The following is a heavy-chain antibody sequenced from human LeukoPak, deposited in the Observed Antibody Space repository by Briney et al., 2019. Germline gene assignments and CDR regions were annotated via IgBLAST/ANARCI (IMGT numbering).Heavy chain of an antibody. CDR2: IYYSGST. J-gene: IGHJ3*02. CDR3: ARIRITMIVVVIDGAFDI. V-gene: IGHV4-39*07. D-gene: IGHD3-22*01. CDR1: GGSISSSSYY. Sequence: SETLSLTCTVSGGSISSSSYYWGWIRQPPGKRLEWIGSIYYSGSTYYNPSLKSRVTISVDTSKNQFSLKLSSVTAADTAVYYCARIRITMIVVVIDGAFDIWGQGTMVTVSS.